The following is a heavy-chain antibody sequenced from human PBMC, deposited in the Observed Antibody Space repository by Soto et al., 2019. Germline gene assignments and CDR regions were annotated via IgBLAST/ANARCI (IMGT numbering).Heavy chain of an antibody. CDR2: ISGSGGST. CDR3: AKDRSDYDFWSGYYFDY. J-gene: IGHJ4*02. CDR1: GFTFSSYA. V-gene: IGHV3-23*01. Sequence: GGSLRLSCAASGFTFSSYAMSWVRQAPGKGLEWVSAISGSGGSTYYADSVKGRFTISRDNSKNTLYLQMNSLRAEDTAVYYCAKDRSDYDFWSGYYFDYWGQGTLVTVSS. D-gene: IGHD3-3*01.